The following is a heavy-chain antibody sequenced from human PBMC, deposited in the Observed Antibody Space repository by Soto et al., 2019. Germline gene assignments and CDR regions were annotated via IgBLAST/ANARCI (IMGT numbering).Heavy chain of an antibody. D-gene: IGHD3-22*01. Sequence: GASVKVSCKVSGYTLTELSMHWVRQAPGKGLEWMGGFDPEDGETIYAQKFQGRVTMTEDTSTDTAYMELSSLRSEDTAVYYCASHYDSSGTNQFDPWGQGTLVTVSS. CDR2: FDPEDGET. CDR3: ASHYDSSGTNQFDP. V-gene: IGHV1-24*01. CDR1: GYTLTELS. J-gene: IGHJ5*02.